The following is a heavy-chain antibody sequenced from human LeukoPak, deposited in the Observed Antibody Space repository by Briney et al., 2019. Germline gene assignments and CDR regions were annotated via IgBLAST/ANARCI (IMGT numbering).Heavy chain of an antibody. J-gene: IGHJ5*02. CDR1: GGSISSGGYY. D-gene: IGHD5-18*01. V-gene: IGHV4-31*03. Sequence: SQTLSLTCTVSGGSISSGGYYWSWIRQHPGKGLEWIGYIYYSGSTYYNPSLKSRVTISVDTSKNQFSLKPSSVTAADTAVYYCASRYSYGYWFDPWGQGTLVTVSS. CDR3: ASRYSYGYWFDP. CDR2: IYYSGST.